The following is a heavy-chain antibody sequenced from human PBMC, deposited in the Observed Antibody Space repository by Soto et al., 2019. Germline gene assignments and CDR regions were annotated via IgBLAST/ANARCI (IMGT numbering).Heavy chain of an antibody. CDR3: ARVVPGAEAWFGP. Sequence: SVKVSFKTSCYTFSNYGITWVRQGPGQPLEWLGWISLYSDGTNYAQKFQGRVSMTTDTSTTTAYMELRSLRSDDTAVYYCARVVPGAEAWFGPWGQGTLVTVSS. CDR2: ISLYSDGT. D-gene: IGHD2-2*01. CDR1: CYTFSNYG. J-gene: IGHJ5*02. V-gene: IGHV1-18*01.